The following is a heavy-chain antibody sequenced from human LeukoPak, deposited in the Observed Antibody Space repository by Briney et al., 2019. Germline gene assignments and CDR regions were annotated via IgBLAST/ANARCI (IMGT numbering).Heavy chain of an antibody. CDR1: GFTFSSYA. Sequence: GGSLRLSCAASGFTFSSYAMHWVRQAPGKGLEWVAVISYDGSNKYYADSVKGRFTISRDNSKNTLYLQMNSLRAEDTAVYYCAGASDDILTGYYKGLDYWGQGTLVTVSS. J-gene: IGHJ4*02. CDR3: AGASDDILTGYYKGLDY. D-gene: IGHD3-9*01. V-gene: IGHV3-30-3*01. CDR2: ISYDGSNK.